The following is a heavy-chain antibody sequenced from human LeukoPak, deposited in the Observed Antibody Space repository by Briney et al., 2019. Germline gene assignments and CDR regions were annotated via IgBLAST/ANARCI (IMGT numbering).Heavy chain of an antibody. J-gene: IGHJ4*02. V-gene: IGHV1-46*01. D-gene: IGHD2-21*02. CDR3: ARGVGHIVVVTANYYFDY. CDR2: INPSGGST. Sequence: ASVKVSCKASGYTLTSYYMHWVRQAPGQGLEWMGIINPSGGSTSYAQKFQGRATMTRDTSTSTVYMELSSLRSEDTAVYYCARGVGHIVVVTANYYFDYWGQGTLVTVSS. CDR1: GYTLTSYY.